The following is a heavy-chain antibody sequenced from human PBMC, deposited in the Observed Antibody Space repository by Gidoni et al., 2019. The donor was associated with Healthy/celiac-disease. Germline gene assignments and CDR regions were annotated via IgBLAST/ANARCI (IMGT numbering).Heavy chain of an antibody. CDR1: GYTFTSYD. J-gene: IGHJ6*02. V-gene: IGHV1-8*01. Sequence: QVQLVQSGAEVKKPGASVKVSCKASGYTFTSYDITWVRQATGQGLEWMGWMNPNSGNTGYAQKFQGRVTMTRNTSISTAYMELSSLRSEDTAVYYCARRPGYYDSSGYPKYYYGMDVWGQGTTVTVSS. D-gene: IGHD3-22*01. CDR2: MNPNSGNT. CDR3: ARRPGYYDSSGYPKYYYGMDV.